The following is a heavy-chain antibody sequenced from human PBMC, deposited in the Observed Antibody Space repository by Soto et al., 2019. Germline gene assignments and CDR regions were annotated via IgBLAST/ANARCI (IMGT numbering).Heavy chain of an antibody. Sequence: EVQLLESGGGLVQPGGSLRLSCATSGFTFSSYAMSWVRQGPGKGLEWVSTINGGGGSTYYADSVKGRFTISRDNSKNTLVLQMNSLRAEDTAVYYCAKDLCTYSSGSCYFDYWGQGSLVTVSS. D-gene: IGHD6-19*01. CDR2: INGGGGST. CDR3: AKDLCTYSSGSCYFDY. J-gene: IGHJ4*02. V-gene: IGHV3-23*01. CDR1: GFTFSSYA.